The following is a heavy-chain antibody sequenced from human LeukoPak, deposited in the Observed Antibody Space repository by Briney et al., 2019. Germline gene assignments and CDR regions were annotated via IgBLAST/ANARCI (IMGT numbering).Heavy chain of an antibody. CDR1: GFTFSSYS. CDR2: IYSDGNKN. Sequence: GGSLRLSCAASGFTFSSYSMNWVRQAPGKGLEWLAVIYSDGNKNYYADSVKGRFTISRDNSKDTLYLQVNSLRAEDTAVYHCARDSGGGSCFYFDNWGLGTLVTVSS. CDR3: ARDSGGGSCFYFDN. V-gene: IGHV3-33*08. J-gene: IGHJ4*02. D-gene: IGHD2-15*01.